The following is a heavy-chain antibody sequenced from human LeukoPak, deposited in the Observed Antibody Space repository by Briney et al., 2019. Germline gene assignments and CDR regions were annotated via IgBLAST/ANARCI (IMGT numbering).Heavy chain of an antibody. V-gene: IGHV3-23*01. J-gene: IGHJ6*03. CDR3: AKGGGYCSGGSCSHPYYYYYYYMDV. Sequence: PGGSLRLSCAASGFTFSSYGMSWVRQAPGKGLEWVSAISGSGGSTYYADSVKGRFTISRDNSKNTLYLQMNSLRAEDTAVYYCAKGGGYCSGGSCSHPYYYYYYYMDVWGKGTTVTVSS. CDR1: GFTFSSYG. CDR2: ISGSGGST. D-gene: IGHD2-15*01.